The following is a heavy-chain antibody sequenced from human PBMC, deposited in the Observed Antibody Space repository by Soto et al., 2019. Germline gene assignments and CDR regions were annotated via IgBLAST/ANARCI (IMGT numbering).Heavy chain of an antibody. D-gene: IGHD2-21*02. CDR1: GYTFTSYA. J-gene: IGHJ4*02. Sequence: QVQLVQSGAEEKKPGASVKVSCKASGYTFTSYAMHWVRQAPGQRLERMGWINAGNGNTKYSQKFQGRFTITRDTSASTAYMELSSLRSEDTAVYYCARSIVVVTALDYWGQGTRVTVSS. CDR3: ARSIVVVTALDY. V-gene: IGHV1-3*05. CDR2: INAGNGNT.